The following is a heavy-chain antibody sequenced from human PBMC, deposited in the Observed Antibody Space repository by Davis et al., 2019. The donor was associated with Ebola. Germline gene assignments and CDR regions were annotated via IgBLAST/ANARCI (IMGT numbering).Heavy chain of an antibody. CDR3: AKRWPYSSGGVDY. J-gene: IGHJ4*02. D-gene: IGHD6-19*01. CDR1: GFTFSSYG. CDR2: ISYDGSNK. Sequence: PGGSLRLSCAASGFTFSSYGMHWVRQAPGKGLEWVAVISYDGSNKYYADSVKGRFTISRDNSKNTLYLQMNSLRAEDTAVYYCAKRWPYSSGGVDYWGQGTLVTVSS. V-gene: IGHV3-30*18.